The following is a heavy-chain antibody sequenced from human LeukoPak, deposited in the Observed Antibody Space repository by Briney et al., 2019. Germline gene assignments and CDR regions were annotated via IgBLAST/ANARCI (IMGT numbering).Heavy chain of an antibody. CDR1: RFTFSRYW. V-gene: IGHV3-74*01. J-gene: IGHJ4*02. CDR3: ARGGYYYGSGSYPD. D-gene: IGHD3-10*01. CDR2: INSDGSST. Sequence: GGSLRLSCVASRFTFSRYWMHWVRQAPGKGLVWVSRINSDGSSTSYADCEKGRHTIYRDNDKNTLYLQMNSLRAEDTAVYYCARGGYYYGSGSYPDWGQGTLVTVSS.